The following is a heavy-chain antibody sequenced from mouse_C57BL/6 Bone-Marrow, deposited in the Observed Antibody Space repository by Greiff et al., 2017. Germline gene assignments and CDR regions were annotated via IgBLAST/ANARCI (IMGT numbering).Heavy chain of an antibody. D-gene: IGHD1-1*01. CDR2: TFYSGIT. CDR1: GFSINSDCY. CDR3: ARDFPYYYGSSFYYAMDY. J-gene: IGHJ4*01. Sequence: EVKLVESGPSLVRPSQTLSLTCTVTGFSINSDCYWIWIRQFPGNKLEYIGYTFYSGITYYNPSLESRTYITRDTSKNQFSLKLSSVTTEDTATYYCARDFPYYYGSSFYYAMDYWGQGTSGTVSS. V-gene: IGHV3-3*01.